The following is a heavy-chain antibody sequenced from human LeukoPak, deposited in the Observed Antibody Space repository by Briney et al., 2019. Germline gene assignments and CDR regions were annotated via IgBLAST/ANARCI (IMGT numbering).Heavy chain of an antibody. CDR2: IYYSGST. V-gene: IGHV4-59*01. D-gene: IGHD6-6*01. J-gene: IGHJ4*02. CDR1: GGSISSYY. Sequence: SETLSLTCTVSGGSISSYYWSWIRQPPGKGLEWIGYIYYSGSTNYNPSLKSRVTISVDTSKNQFSLKLSSVTAADTAVYYCARESVLYSSSFFDYWGQGTLVTVSP. CDR3: ARESVLYSSSFFDY.